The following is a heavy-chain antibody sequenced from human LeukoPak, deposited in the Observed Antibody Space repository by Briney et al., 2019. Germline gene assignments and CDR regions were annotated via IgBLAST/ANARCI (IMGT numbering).Heavy chain of an antibody. D-gene: IGHD6-13*01. J-gene: IGHJ4*02. CDR1: GFTFSHYY. CDR2: INNDDVYT. Sequence: GGSLRLSCAASGFTFSHYYMSWIRQAPGKGLEWISYINNDDVYTNYADSVKGRFTISRDNAKNSLYLQMNSLRADDTAVYYCARGTAAAPLDYWGQGTLVTVSS. CDR3: ARGTAAAPLDY. V-gene: IGHV3-11*03.